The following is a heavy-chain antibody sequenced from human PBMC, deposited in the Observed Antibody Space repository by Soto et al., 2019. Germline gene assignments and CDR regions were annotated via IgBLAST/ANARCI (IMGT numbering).Heavy chain of an antibody. CDR3: ARRVIPGTTGDHFDY. J-gene: IGHJ4*02. V-gene: IGHV4-39*01. D-gene: IGHD1-20*01. CDR1: GGPISSSSYY. CDR2: IYYSGST. Sequence: SETLSLTCTVSGGPISSSSYYWGWIRQPPGKGLEWIGSIYYSGSTYYNPSLKSRVTISVDTSKNQFSLKLSSVTAADTAVYYCARRVIPGTTGDHFDYWGQGTLVTVSS.